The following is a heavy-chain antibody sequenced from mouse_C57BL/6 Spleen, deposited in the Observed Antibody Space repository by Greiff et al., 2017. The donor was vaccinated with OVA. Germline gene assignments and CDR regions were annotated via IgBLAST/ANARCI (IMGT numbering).Heavy chain of an antibody. CDR3: ARYDYDEGFYAMDY. V-gene: IGHV1-26*01. Sequence: EVQLQQSGPELVKPGASVKISCKASGYTFTDYYMNWVKQSHGKSLEWIGDINPNNGGTSYNQKFKGQATVNVYKSSSTAYMVLRSLTSDDSAVYYCARYDYDEGFYAMDYWGQGTSVTVSS. CDR1: GYTFTDYY. J-gene: IGHJ4*01. D-gene: IGHD2-4*01. CDR2: INPNNGGT.